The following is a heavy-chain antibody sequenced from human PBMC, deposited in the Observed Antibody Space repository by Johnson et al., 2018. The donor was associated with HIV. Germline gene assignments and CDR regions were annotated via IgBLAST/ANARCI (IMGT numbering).Heavy chain of an antibody. V-gene: IGHV3-7*03. CDR1: GFTFSNYD. J-gene: IGHJ3*01. CDR3: ARDVIVGGGSGDCYSTH. Sequence: VQLVESGGGLVQPGGSLRLSCAASGFTFSNYDMHWVRQAPGKGLEWVANIKQDGSEKYYVDSVKGRFPISRDNAKNSLFLQMNSLRVEDTALYYCARDVIVGGGSGDCYSTHWGQGTMVTVSS. D-gene: IGHD2-21*02. CDR2: IKQDGSEK.